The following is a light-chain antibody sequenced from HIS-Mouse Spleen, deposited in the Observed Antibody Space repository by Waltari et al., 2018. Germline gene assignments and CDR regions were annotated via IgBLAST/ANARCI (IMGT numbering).Light chain of an antibody. CDR1: SSDVGSYNL. CDR2: EGS. J-gene: IGLJ1*01. V-gene: IGLV2-23*01. CDR3: CSYAGSSTFLYV. Sequence: QSALTQPASVSGSPGQSITISCTGTSSDVGSYNLVSWYQQHPGKAPKPMIYEGSKRPSGVSNRFSGSKSGNTASLTISGLQAEDEADYYCCSYAGSSTFLYVFGTGTKVTVL.